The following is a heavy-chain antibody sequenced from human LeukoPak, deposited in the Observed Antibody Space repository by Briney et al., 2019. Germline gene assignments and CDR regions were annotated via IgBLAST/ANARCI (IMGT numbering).Heavy chain of an antibody. V-gene: IGHV3-21*04. CDR1: GFTFSSYS. CDR2: ISSSSSYI. J-gene: IGHJ4*02. Sequence: PGGSLRLSCAASGFTFSSYSMNWVRQAPGKGLEWVSSISSSSSYIYYADSVKGRFTISRDNSKNTLYLQMNSLRAEDTAVYYCAKSPSDRATVPKLPFDYWGQGTLVTVSS. D-gene: IGHD4-11*01. CDR3: AKSPSDRATVPKLPFDY.